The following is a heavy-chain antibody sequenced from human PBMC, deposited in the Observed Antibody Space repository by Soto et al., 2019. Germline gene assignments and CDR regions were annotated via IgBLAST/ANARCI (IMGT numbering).Heavy chain of an antibody. Sequence: ASVKVSCKASGYTFTGYYMHWVRQAPGQGLEWMGWINPNSGGTNYAQKFQGRVTTTRDTSISTAYMELSRLRSDDTAVYYCARERIAARRGDYGMDVWGQGTTVTVSS. J-gene: IGHJ6*02. CDR2: INPNSGGT. D-gene: IGHD6-6*01. CDR3: ARERIAARRGDYGMDV. CDR1: GYTFTGYY. V-gene: IGHV1-2*02.